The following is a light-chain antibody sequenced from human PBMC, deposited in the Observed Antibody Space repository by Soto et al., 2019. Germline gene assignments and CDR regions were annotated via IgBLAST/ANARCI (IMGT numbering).Light chain of an antibody. Sequence: ELVMTQSQATLSVSPGETATLSCRASQSVSSNLAWYQQKPGQAPRLLIYGASTRATGIPARFSGSGFGTDFTLTISSLRAEDFAIYFCQQTKSYPSTFGGGTKVDIK. CDR3: QQTKSYPST. J-gene: IGKJ4*01. CDR2: GAS. CDR1: QSVSSN. V-gene: IGKV3-15*01.